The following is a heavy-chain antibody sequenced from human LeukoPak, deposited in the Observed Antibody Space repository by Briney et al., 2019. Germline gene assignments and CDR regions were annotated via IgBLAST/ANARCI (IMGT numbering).Heavy chain of an antibody. J-gene: IGHJ4*02. CDR1: GYTFSSYD. CDR2: MNPNSGNT. CDR3: ARLPKYSRPLDY. Sequence: ASVKVSCKASGYTFSSYDINWVRQATGQGLEWMGWMNPNSGNTAYAQKFQGRVTMSRDTSISTAYMELSSLRAEDTAVYYCARLPKYSRPLDYWGQGTLVTVSS. V-gene: IGHV1-8*02. D-gene: IGHD6-6*01.